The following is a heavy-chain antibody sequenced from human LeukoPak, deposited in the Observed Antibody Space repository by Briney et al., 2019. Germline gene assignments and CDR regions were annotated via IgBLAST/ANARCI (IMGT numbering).Heavy chain of an antibody. CDR3: ARDSIAADAFDI. V-gene: IGHV3-30*03. CDR2: ISYDGSNK. CDR1: GFTFSSYG. J-gene: IGHJ3*02. Sequence: GGSLRLSCAASGFTFSSYGMHWVRQAPGKGLEWVAVISYDGSNKYYADSVKGRFTISRDNSKNTLYLQMNSLRAEDTAVYYCARDSIAADAFDIWGQGTMVTVSS. D-gene: IGHD6-13*01.